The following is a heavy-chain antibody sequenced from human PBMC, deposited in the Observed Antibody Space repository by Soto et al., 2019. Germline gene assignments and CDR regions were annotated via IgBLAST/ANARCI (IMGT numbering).Heavy chain of an antibody. J-gene: IGHJ3*02. CDR2: IYYSGST. D-gene: IGHD3-3*01. Sequence: SETLSLTCTVSGDSISSYYWSWIRQPPGKGLEWIGYIYYSGSTNYNPSLKSRVTISVDTSKNQFSLKLSSVTAADTAVYYCARVEKKGEWLSPDAFDIWGQGTMVTVSS. CDR3: ARVEKKGEWLSPDAFDI. CDR1: GDSISSYY. V-gene: IGHV4-59*01.